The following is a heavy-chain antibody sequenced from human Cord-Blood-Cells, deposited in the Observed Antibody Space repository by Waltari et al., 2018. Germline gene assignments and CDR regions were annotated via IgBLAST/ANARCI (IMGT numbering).Heavy chain of an antibody. CDR2: IYSGGST. D-gene: IGHD3-3*01. CDR1: GFTVSSTC. V-gene: IGHV3-53*01. J-gene: IGHJ4*02. CDR3: ARDLAIFGVVPAYPY. Sequence: EVQLVESGGGLIQHGGSLRLSCAASGFTVSSTCMSWVGYAPGKGLEWVSVIYSGGSTYYADSVKGRFTISRDNSKNTLYLQMNSLRAEDTAVYYCARDLAIFGVVPAYPYWGQGTLVTVSS.